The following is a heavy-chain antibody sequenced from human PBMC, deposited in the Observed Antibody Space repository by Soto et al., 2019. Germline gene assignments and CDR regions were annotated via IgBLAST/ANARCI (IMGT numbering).Heavy chain of an antibody. Sequence: PSETLSLTCTVSGGSISSYYWSWIRQPAGKGLEWIGYIYYSGSTYYNPSLKSRVTISVDTSKNQFSLKLSSVTAADTALYYCSRVGWEPLWGQGTLVTVSS. CDR3: SRVGWEPL. J-gene: IGHJ4*02. D-gene: IGHD1-26*01. V-gene: IGHV4-59*06. CDR2: IYYSGST. CDR1: GGSISSYY.